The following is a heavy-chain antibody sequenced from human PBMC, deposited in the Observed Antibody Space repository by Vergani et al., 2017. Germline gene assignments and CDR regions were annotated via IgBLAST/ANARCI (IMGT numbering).Heavy chain of an antibody. D-gene: IGHD1-14*01. J-gene: IGHJ4*02. CDR1: GGSLSGYY. V-gene: IGHV4-59*01. CDR3: ARSIVSRNPPDYSDN. Sequence: QVQLQESGPGLVRPSETLSLTCTVSGGSLSGYYWNWIRQTPGEGLEWIGYVEDSGYFNYNPSLKTRVSMSSDTSNNQFSLMLSSVTVADTAVYYCARSIVSRNPPDYSDNWGQGTLVTVSS. CDR2: VEDSGYF.